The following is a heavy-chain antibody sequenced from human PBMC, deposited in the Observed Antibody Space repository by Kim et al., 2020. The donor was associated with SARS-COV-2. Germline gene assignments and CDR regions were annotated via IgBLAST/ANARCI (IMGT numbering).Heavy chain of an antibody. Sequence: GGSLRLSCAASGFTFSSYAMSWVRQAPGKGLEWVSAISGSGGSTYYADSVKGRFTISRDNSKNTLYLQMNSLRAEDTAVYYCAKDRFYGGNPEGGMDVWGQGTTVTVSS. CDR2: ISGSGGST. CDR3: AKDRFYGGNPEGGMDV. CDR1: GFTFSSYA. D-gene: IGHD4-17*01. V-gene: IGHV3-23*01. J-gene: IGHJ6*02.